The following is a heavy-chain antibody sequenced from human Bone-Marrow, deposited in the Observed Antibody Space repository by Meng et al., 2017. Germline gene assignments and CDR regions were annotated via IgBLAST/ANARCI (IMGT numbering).Heavy chain of an antibody. Sequence: EVQMVESGGGLVQPGGSLRLSCVASGFNISTYWLHWVRQAPGKGLVWVSRTSRDGSDTVYADSVKGRFTMSRDNAKNTLYLQMNSLRAEDTAVYYCAAAWELLPPGYWGQGTLVTVSS. D-gene: IGHD1-26*01. CDR3: AAAWELLPPGY. V-gene: IGHV3-74*01. CDR1: GFNISTYW. CDR2: TSRDGSDT. J-gene: IGHJ4*02.